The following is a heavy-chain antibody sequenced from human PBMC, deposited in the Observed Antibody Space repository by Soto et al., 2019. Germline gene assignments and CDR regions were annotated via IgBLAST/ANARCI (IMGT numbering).Heavy chain of an antibody. D-gene: IGHD4-17*01. CDR3: ARVGYGDYGHNWFDP. CDR1: GGSISSGDYY. V-gene: IGHV4-30-4*01. CDR2: IYYSGST. Sequence: QVQLQESGPGLVKPSQTLSLTCTVSGGSISSGDYYWSWIRQPPGKGLEWIGYIYYSGSTYYNPSRKSRVTISVDTSKNQFSLKLSSVTAADTAVYYCARVGYGDYGHNWFDPWGQGTLVTVSS. J-gene: IGHJ5*02.